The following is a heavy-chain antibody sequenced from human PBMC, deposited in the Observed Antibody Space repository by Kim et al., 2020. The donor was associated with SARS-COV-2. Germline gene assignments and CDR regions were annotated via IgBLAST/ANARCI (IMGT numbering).Heavy chain of an antibody. CDR2: IYYSGST. D-gene: IGHD1-26*01. CDR3: ARHRIVGATNPFDY. CDR1: GGSISSSSYY. V-gene: IGHV4-39*01. J-gene: IGHJ4*02. Sequence: SETLSLTCTVSGGSISSSSYYWGWIRQPPGKGLEWIGSIYYSGSTYYNPSRKSRVTISVDTSKNQFSLKLSSVTAADTAVYYCARHRIVGATNPFDYWGPGTLVTVSS.